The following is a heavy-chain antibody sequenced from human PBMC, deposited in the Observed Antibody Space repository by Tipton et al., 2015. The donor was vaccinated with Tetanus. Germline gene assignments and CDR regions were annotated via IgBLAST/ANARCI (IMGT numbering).Heavy chain of an antibody. J-gene: IGHJ4*02. CDR3: ARHSSLKALNY. V-gene: IGHV4-39*01. Sequence: TLSLTCTVSDGPVSSGGHYWGWVRQLPGKGLEWIGSAYYSGSTHYNPSLKSRVTISVDTSKNQFSLELSSVTAADTAVYYCARHSSLKALNYWGQGTLVAASS. D-gene: IGHD3-9*01. CDR2: AYYSGST. CDR1: DGPVSSGGHY.